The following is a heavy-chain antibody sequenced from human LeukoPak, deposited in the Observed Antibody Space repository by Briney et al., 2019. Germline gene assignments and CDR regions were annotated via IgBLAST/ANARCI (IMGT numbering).Heavy chain of an antibody. J-gene: IGHJ1*01. Sequence: GGSLRLSCEASGFTFSRYWMHWVRQAPGKGLVWVSRIKSDGKTNYADSVKGRFTISRDNAKNTVSLQMDSLRAEDTGAYYCARAPSEVGGYYPEYFRHWDQGTLVIVSS. CDR2: IKSDGKT. D-gene: IGHD3-22*01. V-gene: IGHV3-74*01. CDR3: ARAPSEVGGYYPEYFRH. CDR1: GFTFSRYW.